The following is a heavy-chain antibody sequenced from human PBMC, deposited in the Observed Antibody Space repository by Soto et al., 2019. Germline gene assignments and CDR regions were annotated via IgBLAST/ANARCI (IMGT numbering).Heavy chain of an antibody. Sequence: SLRLSCAASGFTFSSYGMHWVRQAPGKGLEWVAVISWNRGSKGYADSVKGRFTISRDNAKNSLYLQMNSLRAEDTALYYCAKASLGYCSGGSCYSQGAFDIWGQGTMVTVSS. CDR2: ISWNRGSK. D-gene: IGHD2-15*01. V-gene: IGHV3-9*01. CDR1: GFTFSSYG. J-gene: IGHJ3*02. CDR3: AKASLGYCSGGSCYSQGAFDI.